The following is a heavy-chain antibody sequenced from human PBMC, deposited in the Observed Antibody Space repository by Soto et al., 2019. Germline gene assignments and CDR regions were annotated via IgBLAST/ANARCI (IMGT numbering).Heavy chain of an antibody. Sequence: GGSLRLSCAASGFILSSSAMSWVCQAPGRGLEWVSAISGSGTRTYYADSVKGRFTISGDRSKNTVYLQMNSLRAEDTAVYYCAKGPTIFGVVITYEYYYGMDVWGQGTTVTV. CDR1: GFILSSSA. J-gene: IGHJ6*02. CDR2: ISGSGTRT. CDR3: AKGPTIFGVVITYEYYYGMDV. V-gene: IGHV3-23*01. D-gene: IGHD3-3*01.